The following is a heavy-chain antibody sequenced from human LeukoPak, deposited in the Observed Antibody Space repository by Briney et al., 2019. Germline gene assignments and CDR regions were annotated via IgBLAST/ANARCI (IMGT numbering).Heavy chain of an antibody. Sequence: GGSLRLSCAASGFTFSNYRMSWVRQAPGKGLEWVANIKQDGSEKYYVDSVKGRFTISRDNAKNSLYLQMNSLRAEDTAVYYCARPGVEWEPTLNYWGQGTLVTVSS. CDR1: GFTFSNYR. V-gene: IGHV3-7*01. D-gene: IGHD1-26*01. CDR3: ARPGVEWEPTLNY. CDR2: IKQDGSEK. J-gene: IGHJ4*02.